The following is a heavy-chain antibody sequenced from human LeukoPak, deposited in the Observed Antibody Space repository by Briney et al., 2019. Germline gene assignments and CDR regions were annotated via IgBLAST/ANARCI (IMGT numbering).Heavy chain of an antibody. D-gene: IGHD6-6*01. CDR1: GFTFSSYA. CDR2: LYSGGNR. CDR3: ARSSYSSSSSV. Sequence: GGSLRLSCAASGFTFSSYAMSWVRQAPGKGLEWVSTLYSGGNRYYADSVRGRFTISRDDSRNTLFLQMNNLRVEDTAVYYCARSSYSSSSSVWGQGTMVTVSS. V-gene: IGHV3-23*05. J-gene: IGHJ3*01.